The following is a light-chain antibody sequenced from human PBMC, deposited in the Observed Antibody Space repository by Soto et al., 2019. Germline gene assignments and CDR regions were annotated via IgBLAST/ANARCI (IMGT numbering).Light chain of an antibody. V-gene: IGLV2-18*02. J-gene: IGLJ1*01. CDR1: GSDIGTFNR. CDR2: DVN. Sequence: QSALTQPPSVSGSPGQSVTISCTGTGSDIGTFNRVSWYQQPPGTAPKLLIYDVNNRPSGVPDRFSGSKSGNTASLTISGLRAEDEADHYCSSYTSSSTYVFGTGTKVTVL. CDR3: SSYTSSSTYV.